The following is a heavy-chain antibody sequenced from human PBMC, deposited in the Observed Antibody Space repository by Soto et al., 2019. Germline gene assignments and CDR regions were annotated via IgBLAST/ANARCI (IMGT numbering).Heavy chain of an antibody. CDR3: ASSRAARPDSPLDF. CDR2: TSYDGSNE. Sequence: GGSLRLSCAASGFIFSSYAMHWVRQAPGKGLEWVAVTSYDGSNEFYADSVKGRFTISRDNSKNTLYLQVNSLRAEDTAVYYCASSRAARPDSPLDFWGQGTLVTVSS. V-gene: IGHV3-30-3*01. J-gene: IGHJ4*02. D-gene: IGHD6-6*01. CDR1: GFIFSSYA.